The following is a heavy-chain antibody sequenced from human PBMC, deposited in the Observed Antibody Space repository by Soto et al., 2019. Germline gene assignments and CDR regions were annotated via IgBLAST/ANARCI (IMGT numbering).Heavy chain of an antibody. D-gene: IGHD6-6*01. CDR1: GGSISSYY. CDR2: IYYSGST. Sequence: SETLSLTCTVSGGSISSYYWSWIRQPPGKGLEWIGYIYYSGSTNYNPSLKSRVTISVDTSKNQFSLKLSSVTAADTAVYYCARGDSSSSLGIAKPKLPYYFDYWGQGTLVTVSS. CDR3: ARGDSSSSLGIAKPKLPYYFDY. J-gene: IGHJ4*02. V-gene: IGHV4-59*01.